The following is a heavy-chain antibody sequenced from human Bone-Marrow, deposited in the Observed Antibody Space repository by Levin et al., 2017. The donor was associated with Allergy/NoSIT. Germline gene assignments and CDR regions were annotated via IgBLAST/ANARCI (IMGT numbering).Heavy chain of an antibody. J-gene: IGHJ4*02. CDR2: ISSSGSTI. CDR1: GFTFSDYY. D-gene: IGHD5-18*01. CDR3: ARAPWIQLWTMYYFDY. Sequence: PGGSLRLSCAASGFTFSDYYMSWIRQAPGKGLEWVSYISSSGSTIYYADSVKGRFTISRDNAKNSLYLQMNSLRAEDTAVYYCARAPWIQLWTMYYFDYWGQGTLVTVSS. V-gene: IGHV3-11*01.